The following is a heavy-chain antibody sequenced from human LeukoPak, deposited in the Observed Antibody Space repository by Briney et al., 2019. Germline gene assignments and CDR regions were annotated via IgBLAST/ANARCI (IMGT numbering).Heavy chain of an antibody. D-gene: IGHD3-22*01. CDR1: GFSFSSYG. CDR3: AKDGESSGYDLSY. V-gene: IGHV3-30*02. J-gene: IGHJ4*01. CDR2: IRYDGTNK. Sequence: GGSLRLSCAASGFSFSSYGMHWVRQAPGKGLEWVAFIRYDGTNKYYADSAKGRFTISRDNSKNTLYVQMNSLRAEDTAVYYCAKDGESSGYDLSYWGQGTMVTVSS.